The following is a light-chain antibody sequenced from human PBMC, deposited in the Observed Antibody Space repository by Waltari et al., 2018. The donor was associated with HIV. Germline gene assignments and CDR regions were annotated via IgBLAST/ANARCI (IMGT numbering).Light chain of an antibody. CDR1: QRVDSN. V-gene: IGKV3-15*01. Sequence: EIVLTQSPDTLSVSPGERVTLSCRASQRVDSNFAWYQQKPGQAPRFLIFGTSSRAAGIPARISGSGSETESTLTISSLQSEDFAVYYCQQYNSWPWTFGQGTKVEVK. CDR3: QQYNSWPWT. CDR2: GTS. J-gene: IGKJ1*01.